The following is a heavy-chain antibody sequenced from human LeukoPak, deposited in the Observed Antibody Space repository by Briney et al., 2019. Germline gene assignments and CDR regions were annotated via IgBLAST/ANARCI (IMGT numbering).Heavy chain of an antibody. J-gene: IGHJ5*02. CDR1: GGSFSGYY. CDR2: IYYSGST. CDR3: ARLLLVPAGQFDP. D-gene: IGHD2-2*01. V-gene: IGHV4-59*08. Sequence: SETLSLTCAVYGGSFSGYYWSWIRQPPGKGLEWIGYIYYSGSTNYNPSLKSRVTISVDTSKNQFSLKLSSVTAADTAVYYCARLLLVPAGQFDPWGREPWSPSPQ.